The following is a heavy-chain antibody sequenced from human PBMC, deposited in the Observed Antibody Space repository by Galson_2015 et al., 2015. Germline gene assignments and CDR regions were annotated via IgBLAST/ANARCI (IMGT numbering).Heavy chain of an antibody. D-gene: IGHD2-15*01. V-gene: IGHV3-21*01. J-gene: IGHJ4*02. CDR1: GFTFSSYS. CDR2: ISSSSSYI. CDR3: ARDSHRMVALKFDY. Sequence: SLRLSCAASGFTFSSYSMNWVRQAPGKGLEWVSSISSSSSYIYYADSVKGRFTISRDNAKNSLYLQMNSLRAEDTAVYYCARDSHRMVALKFDYWGQGTLVTVSS.